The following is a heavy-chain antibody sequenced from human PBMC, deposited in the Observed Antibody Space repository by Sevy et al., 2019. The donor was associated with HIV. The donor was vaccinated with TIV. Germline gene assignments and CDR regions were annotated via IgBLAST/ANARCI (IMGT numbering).Heavy chain of an antibody. J-gene: IGHJ4*02. Sequence: ASVKVSCKASGYTFTSYDINWVRQATGQVLEWMGWMNPNSGNTGYAQKFQGRVTMTRNTSISTANMELSSLTSEDTAVYYCARGRFDGGNYYFDYWGQGTLVTVSS. CDR3: ARGRFDGGNYYFDY. V-gene: IGHV1-8*01. D-gene: IGHD1-26*01. CDR2: MNPNSGNT. CDR1: GYTFTSYD.